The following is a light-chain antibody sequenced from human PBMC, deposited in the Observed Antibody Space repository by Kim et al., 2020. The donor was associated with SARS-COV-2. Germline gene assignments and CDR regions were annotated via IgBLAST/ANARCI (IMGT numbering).Light chain of an antibody. CDR1: QSVSSN. J-gene: IGKJ1*01. CDR2: GAS. CDR3: QQYNNWPPRRT. V-gene: IGKV3-15*01. Sequence: EIVMTQSPATLSVSPGERATLSCRASQSVSSNLAWYQQKPGQAPRLLIYGASTRATGIPARFSGSGSGTEFTLTISSLQSEDFAVYYCQQYNNWPPRRTFGQRTKVDIK.